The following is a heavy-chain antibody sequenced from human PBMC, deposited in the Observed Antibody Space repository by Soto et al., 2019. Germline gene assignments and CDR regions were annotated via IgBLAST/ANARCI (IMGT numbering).Heavy chain of an antibody. CDR1: GYTFTGYY. Sequence: ASVKVSCKASGYTFTGYYMHWVRQAPGQGLEWMGWINPNSGGTNYAQKFQGWVTMTRDTSISTAYMELSRLRSDDTAVYYCARGGVAGTEAPYYYYGMEVWGQGTTVTVSS. J-gene: IGHJ6*02. CDR3: ARGGVAGTEAPYYYYGMEV. V-gene: IGHV1-2*04. D-gene: IGHD6-19*01. CDR2: INPNSGGT.